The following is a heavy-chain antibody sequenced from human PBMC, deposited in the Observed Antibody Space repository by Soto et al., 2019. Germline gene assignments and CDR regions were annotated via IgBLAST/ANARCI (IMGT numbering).Heavy chain of an antibody. CDR3: AKNGGRDRYFDY. Sequence: EVQLLESGRGLAQPGGSLRRSCAASGFMFSVHAMSWVRQAPGKGLEWVSGISVSGGSTYYADSVKGRFTISRDNSKNTLSLQMNSLRAEDTAVYYCAKNGGRDRYFDYWGQGTLVTVSS. CDR1: GFMFSVHA. V-gene: IGHV3-23*01. J-gene: IGHJ4*02. CDR2: ISVSGGST. D-gene: IGHD3-16*01.